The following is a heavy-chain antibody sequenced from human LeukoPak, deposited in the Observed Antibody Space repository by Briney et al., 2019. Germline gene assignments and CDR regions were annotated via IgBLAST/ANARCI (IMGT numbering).Heavy chain of an antibody. CDR3: ARDRAVTPERQFDY. J-gene: IGHJ4*02. V-gene: IGHV4-34*01. CDR2: INHSGST. CDR1: GGSFSGYY. Sequence: SETLSLTCAVYGGSFSGYYWSWIRQPPGKGLEWIGEINHSGSTNYNPSLKSRVTISVDSSKNQFSLKLSSVTAADTAVYYCARDRAVTPERQFDYWGQGTLVTVSS. D-gene: IGHD4-17*01.